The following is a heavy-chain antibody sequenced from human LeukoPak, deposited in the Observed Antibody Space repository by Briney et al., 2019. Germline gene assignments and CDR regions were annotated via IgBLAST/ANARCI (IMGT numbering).Heavy chain of an antibody. D-gene: IGHD3-22*01. J-gene: IGHJ4*02. Sequence: GGSLRLSCAASGFTFSSYAMSWVRQAPGKGLEWVSAISGSGGSTYYADSVKGRFTISRDNSKNTLYLQMNSLRAEDTAVYYCAKNDDSSGYPLKNYFDYWGQGNLVTVSS. CDR1: GFTFSSYA. V-gene: IGHV3-23*01. CDR3: AKNDDSSGYPLKNYFDY. CDR2: ISGSGGST.